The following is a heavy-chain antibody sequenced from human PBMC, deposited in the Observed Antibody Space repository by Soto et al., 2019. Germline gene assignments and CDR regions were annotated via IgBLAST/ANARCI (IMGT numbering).Heavy chain of an antibody. CDR1: GYTFTSYA. D-gene: IGHD1-7*01. CDR3: ARDRRAGTTKETQFDP. J-gene: IGHJ5*02. Sequence: QVQLVQSGAEVKKPGASVKVSCKASGYTFTSYAMHWVRQAPGQRLEWMGWINAGNGNTKYSQKFQGRVTITRDTSASTAYMELSSLRSEDKAVYYCARDRRAGTTKETQFDPWGQGTLVTVSS. V-gene: IGHV1-3*01. CDR2: INAGNGNT.